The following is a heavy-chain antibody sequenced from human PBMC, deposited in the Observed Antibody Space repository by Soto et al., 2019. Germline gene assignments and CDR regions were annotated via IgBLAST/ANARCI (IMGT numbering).Heavy chain of an antibody. V-gene: IGHV4-39*01. Sequence: QLQLQESGPGLVKPSETLSLTCTVSGGSISSSSYYWGWIRQPPGKGLEWIGSIYYSGSTYYNPSLKSRVTISVDTSKNQFSLKLSSVTAADTAVYYCARHRAAAGYYFDYWGQGTLVTVSS. J-gene: IGHJ4*02. CDR3: ARHRAAAGYYFDY. CDR2: IYYSGST. D-gene: IGHD6-13*01. CDR1: GGSISSSSYY.